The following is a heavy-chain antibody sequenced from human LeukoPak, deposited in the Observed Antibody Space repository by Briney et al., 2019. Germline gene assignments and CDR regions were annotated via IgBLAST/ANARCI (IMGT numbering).Heavy chain of an antibody. CDR3: AVAAYHDAFDI. CDR1: GGSISSSSYD. Sequence: PSETLSLTCTVSGGSISSSSYDWGWLRQPPGKGLEWIGSIYYSGSTYYNPSLRSRVTISVDTSKNQFSLKLSSVTAADTAVYYCAVAAYHDAFDIWGQGTMVTVSS. V-gene: IGHV4-39*01. D-gene: IGHD6-19*01. CDR2: IYYSGST. J-gene: IGHJ3*02.